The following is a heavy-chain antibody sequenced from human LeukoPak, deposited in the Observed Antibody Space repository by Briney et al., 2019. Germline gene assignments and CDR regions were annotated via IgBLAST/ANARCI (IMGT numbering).Heavy chain of an antibody. J-gene: IGHJ5*02. CDR3: ARGVSIAAAGGWFDP. V-gene: IGHV1-46*01. Sequence: ASVKASCKASGYTFTSYYMHWVRQAPGQGLEWMGIINPSGGSTSYAQKFQGRVTMTRDTSTSTVYMELSSLRSEDTAVYYCARGVSIAAAGGWFDPWGQGTLVTVSS. D-gene: IGHD6-13*01. CDR1: GYTFTSYY. CDR2: INPSGGST.